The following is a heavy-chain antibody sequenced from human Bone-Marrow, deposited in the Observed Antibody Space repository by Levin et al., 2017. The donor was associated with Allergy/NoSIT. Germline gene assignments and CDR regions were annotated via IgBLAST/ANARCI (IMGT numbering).Heavy chain of an antibody. CDR1: GGTFGTYG. CDR3: ARRDLEYCSGGTCYSGMNWFDP. V-gene: IGHV1-69*13. D-gene: IGHD2-15*01. CDR2: IIPIFGAP. J-gene: IGHJ5*02. Sequence: VASVKVSCKASGGTFGTYGITWVRQAPGQGLEWMGGIIPIFGAPIYAQKFQGRVTITADEFTTTAYMELSSLRSEDTAVYYCARRDLEYCSGGTCYSGMNWFDPWGQGTLVTVSS.